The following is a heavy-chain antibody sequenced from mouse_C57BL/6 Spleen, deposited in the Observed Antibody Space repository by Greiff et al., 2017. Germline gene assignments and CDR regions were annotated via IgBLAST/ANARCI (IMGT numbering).Heavy chain of an antibody. D-gene: IGHD1-1*02. J-gene: IGHJ2*01. CDR1: GFTFSSYA. V-gene: IGHV5-9-1*02. CDR3: TRAPSDGVDYFDY. Sequence: EVKVVESGEGLVKPGGSLKLSCAASGFTFSSYAMSWVRQTPEKRLEWVAYISSGGDYIYYADTVTGRFTISRDNARNTLYLQMSSLKSEDTAMYYCTRAPSDGVDYFDYWGQGTTLTVSS. CDR2: ISSGGDYI.